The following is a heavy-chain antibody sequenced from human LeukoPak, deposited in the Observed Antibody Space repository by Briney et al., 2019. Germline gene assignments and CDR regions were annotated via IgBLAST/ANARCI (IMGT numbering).Heavy chain of an antibody. D-gene: IGHD2-2*01. V-gene: IGHV1-2*02. CDR1: GYTFTGYY. Sequence: GASVKVSCKSSGYTFTGYYMHWVRQAPGQGLGWMGWINPNSGGTNYAQKFQGRVTMTRDTTISTAYMELSRLRSDDTAVYYCAREGGGDYCSSTSCPTDWFDPWGQGTLVTVSS. CDR3: AREGGGDYCSSTSCPTDWFDP. J-gene: IGHJ5*02. CDR2: INPNSGGT.